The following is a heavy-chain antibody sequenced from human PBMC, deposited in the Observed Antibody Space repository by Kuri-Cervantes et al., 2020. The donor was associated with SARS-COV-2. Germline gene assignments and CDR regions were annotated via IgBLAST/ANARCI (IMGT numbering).Heavy chain of an antibody. J-gene: IGHJ4*02. V-gene: IGHV3-7*04. Sequence: GESLKISCAASGFTFSSYWMSWVRQAPGKGLEWVANIKQDGSEKYYVDSVKGRFTISRDNAKNSLYLQMNSLRAEDTAVYYCARAYCSSTSCFKYFDYWGQGTLVTV. CDR1: GFTFSSYW. D-gene: IGHD2-2*01. CDR3: ARAYCSSTSCFKYFDY. CDR2: IKQDGSEK.